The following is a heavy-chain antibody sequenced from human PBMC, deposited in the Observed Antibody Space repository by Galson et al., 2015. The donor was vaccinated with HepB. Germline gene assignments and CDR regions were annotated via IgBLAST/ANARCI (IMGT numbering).Heavy chain of an antibody. Sequence: SLRLSCAASTFIFSTYSMNWVRQTPGKGLEWVSYISSGSTTIYYADSVKGRFTISRDNAKNSLYLQMNILRAEDTAVYYCVLLRGNDLKPIDYWGQGTLVTVSS. D-gene: IGHD5-12*01. CDR1: TFIFSTYS. CDR2: ISSGSTTI. V-gene: IGHV3-48*04. CDR3: VLLRGNDLKPIDY. J-gene: IGHJ4*02.